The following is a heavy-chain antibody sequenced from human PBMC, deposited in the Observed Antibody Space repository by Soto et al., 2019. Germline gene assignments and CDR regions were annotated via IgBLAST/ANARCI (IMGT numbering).Heavy chain of an antibody. D-gene: IGHD2-8*01. V-gene: IGHV4-59*01. CDR1: GGAISNFY. CDR2: ISYSGNT. Sequence: SETLSLTCTVSGGAISNFYWSWIRQPPGKGLEWIGYISYSGNTNYNPSLKSRVSISVDTSKNQLSLNLTSVTAADTAVYYCARAPMVLSRSYFDSWGQGTPVTVSS. J-gene: IGHJ4*02. CDR3: ARAPMVLSRSYFDS.